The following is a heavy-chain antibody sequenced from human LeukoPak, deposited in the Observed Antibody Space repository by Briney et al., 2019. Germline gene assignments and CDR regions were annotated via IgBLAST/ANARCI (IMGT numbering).Heavy chain of an antibody. CDR2: ISYDGSNK. CDR1: GFTFSSYA. CDR3: ARGGSRCSSTSCYMRY. Sequence: GGSLTLSCAASGFTFSSYAMHWVRQAPGKGLEWVAVISYDGSNKYYADSVKGRFTISRDNSKNTLYLQMNSLRAEDTAVYYCARGGSRCSSTSCYMRYWGQGTLVTVSS. V-gene: IGHV3-30*04. J-gene: IGHJ4*02. D-gene: IGHD2-2*02.